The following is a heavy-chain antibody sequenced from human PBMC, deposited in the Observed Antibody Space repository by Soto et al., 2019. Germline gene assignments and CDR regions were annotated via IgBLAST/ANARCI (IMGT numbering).Heavy chain of an antibody. V-gene: IGHV1-69*06. Sequence: QVLLLQSGSEVKKAGSSVKLSCKASGDAFKSYAIHWVRQAPGQGLEYMGRIIPSYDRTKYAQKFQGRLTLTADMYTSTVYMELSSLRSEDTAVYYCARDPTNDYGDDTFDYWGQGTKVIVSS. CDR3: ARDPTNDYGDDTFDY. J-gene: IGHJ4*02. CDR2: IIPSYDRT. D-gene: IGHD4-17*01. CDR1: GDAFKSYA.